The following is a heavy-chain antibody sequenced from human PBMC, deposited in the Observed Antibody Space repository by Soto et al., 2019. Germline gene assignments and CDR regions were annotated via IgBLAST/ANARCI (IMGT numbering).Heavy chain of an antibody. CDR2: IYWDDDE. CDR3: AHRILRTVFGLVTTTAIYFDF. D-gene: IGHD3-3*01. CDR1: GFSLTTSGVG. V-gene: IGHV2-5*02. J-gene: IGHJ4*02. Sequence: QITLNESGPTVVKPAETLTLTCTFYGFSLTTSGVGVGWIRQSPGKAPEWLALIYWDDDERYSASLKSRLTITKDTSKNQVVLTMASVDPADTATYYCAHRILRTVFGLVTTTAIYFDFWGQGTPVVVSS.